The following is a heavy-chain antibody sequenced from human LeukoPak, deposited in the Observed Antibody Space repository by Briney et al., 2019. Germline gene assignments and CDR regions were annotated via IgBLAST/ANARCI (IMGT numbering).Heavy chain of an antibody. CDR2: ITSRDGTT. Sequence: GGSLRLSCAASGFTFNIYAMSWVRQTPGKGLEWVSSITSRDGTTYYTDSVKGRFTISRGHFEHTLYLQMNSLRAEDTAIYYCVRDRPNYYDSSGHSYGRDGDYWGQGTLVTVSS. CDR3: VRDRPNYYDSSGHSYGRDGDY. V-gene: IGHV3-23*01. CDR1: GFTFNIYA. D-gene: IGHD3-22*01. J-gene: IGHJ4*02.